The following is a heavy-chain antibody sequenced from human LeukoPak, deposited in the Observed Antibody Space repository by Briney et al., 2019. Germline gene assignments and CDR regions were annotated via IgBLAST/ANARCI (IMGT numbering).Heavy chain of an antibody. CDR3: AKASGSSGWYEGMDV. CDR1: GFTFSSYG. CDR2: ISYDGSNR. J-gene: IGHJ6*02. V-gene: IGHV3-30*18. Sequence: GGSLRLSCAASGFTFSSYGMHWGRQAPGKGLEGVAVISYDGSNRYYADSVKGRFTISRDNSKNTLYLQMNSLRAEDTAVYYCAKASGSSGWYEGMDVWGQGTTVTVSS. D-gene: IGHD6-19*01.